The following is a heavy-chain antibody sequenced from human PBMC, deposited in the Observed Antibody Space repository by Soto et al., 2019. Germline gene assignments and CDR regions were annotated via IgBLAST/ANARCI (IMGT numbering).Heavy chain of an antibody. Sequence: SETLSLTCSASGGSMSEYFWSWIRQSPGKGLEWIGYIYYLGSTDCNPSLKSRVTISVDTSKRQFSLRLTSVTAADTAVYYCARDGYDGSGSPYPAYWGPGTQVTVSS. CDR2: IYYLGST. V-gene: IGHV4-59*01. J-gene: IGHJ4*02. D-gene: IGHD3-10*01. CDR1: GGSMSEYF. CDR3: ARDGYDGSGSPYPAY.